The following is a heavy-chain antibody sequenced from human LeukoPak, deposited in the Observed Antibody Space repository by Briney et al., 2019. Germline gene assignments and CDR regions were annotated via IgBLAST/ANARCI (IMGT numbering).Heavy chain of an antibody. V-gene: IGHV3-11*01. CDR1: GFTFSDYY. CDR3: AREFTFDAFGI. CDR2: ISISGSTI. J-gene: IGHJ3*02. Sequence: GGSLRLSCAASGFTFSDYYMGSMPQAPGKGLERLSYISISGSTIYYADSVKGRFTISRDNAKNSLYLQMHSLRAEDTAVYSCAREFTFDAFGIWGLGTMVTVSS.